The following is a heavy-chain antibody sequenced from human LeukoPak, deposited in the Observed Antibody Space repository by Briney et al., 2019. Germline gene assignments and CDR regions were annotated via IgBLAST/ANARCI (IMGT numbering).Heavy chain of an antibody. CDR3: ARGGLYGDY. V-gene: IGHV3-74*01. CDR2: INSDGSST. Sequence: GGSLRLSCAASGFTFSSYWVHWVRQTPGKGLVWVSRINSDGSSTTYADSVEGRFTISRDNAKNALYLQMNSLRAEDTAVYYCARGGLYGDYWGQGTLVTVSS. CDR1: GFTFSSYW. J-gene: IGHJ4*02. D-gene: IGHD4-17*01.